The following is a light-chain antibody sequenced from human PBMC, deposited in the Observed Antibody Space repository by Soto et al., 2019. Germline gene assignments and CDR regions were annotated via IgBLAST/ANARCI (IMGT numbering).Light chain of an antibody. CDR2: AAS. CDR1: QGISGW. J-gene: IGKJ3*01. V-gene: IGKV1-12*01. CDR3: QQANSFPVT. Sequence: DIQVTQSPSSVSASVGDRVSITCRASQGISGWLAWYQQKPRKAPKLLIFAASILQSGVPSRFSGSGSGTDFTLTISSLQPEDFATYYCQQANSFPVTFGPGTKVDIK.